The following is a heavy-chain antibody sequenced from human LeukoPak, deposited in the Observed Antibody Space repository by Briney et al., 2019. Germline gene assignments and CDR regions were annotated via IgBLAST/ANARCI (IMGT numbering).Heavy chain of an antibody. Sequence: SETLSLTCTVSGGSISSGGYYWSWIRQHPGTGLEWIGYIYYSGSTYYNPSLKSRVTISVDTSKNQFSLKLSSVTAADTAVYYCARPLIAAAGGGAFDIWGQGTMVTVSS. V-gene: IGHV4-31*03. CDR2: IYYSGST. D-gene: IGHD6-13*01. CDR3: ARPLIAAAGGGAFDI. CDR1: GGSISSGGYY. J-gene: IGHJ3*02.